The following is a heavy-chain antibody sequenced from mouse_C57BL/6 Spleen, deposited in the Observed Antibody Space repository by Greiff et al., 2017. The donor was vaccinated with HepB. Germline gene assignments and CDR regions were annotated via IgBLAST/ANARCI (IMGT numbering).Heavy chain of an antibody. CDR3: ARGSNYVAWFAY. V-gene: IGHV1-80*01. J-gene: IGHJ3*01. CDR1: GYAFSSYW. CDR2: IYPGDGDT. D-gene: IGHD2-5*01. Sequence: VQLQQSGAELVKPGASVKISCKASGYAFSSYWMNWVKQRPGKGLEWIGQIYPGDGDTNYNGKFKGKATLTADKSSSTAYMQLSSLTSEDSAVYFCARGSNYVAWFAYWGQGTLVTVSA.